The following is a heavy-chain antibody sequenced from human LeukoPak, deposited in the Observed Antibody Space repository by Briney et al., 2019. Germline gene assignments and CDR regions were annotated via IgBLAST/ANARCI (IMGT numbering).Heavy chain of an antibody. CDR1: GFTFSSYS. D-gene: IGHD1-20*01. J-gene: IGHJ4*02. Sequence: GGSLRLSCAASGFTFSSYSMNWVRQAPGKGLEWVSSISSSSYIYYADSVKGRFTISRGNAKNSLYLQMNSLRAEDTAVYYCARVGITGTDYWGQGTLVTVSS. V-gene: IGHV3-21*01. CDR3: ARVGITGTDY. CDR2: ISSSSYI.